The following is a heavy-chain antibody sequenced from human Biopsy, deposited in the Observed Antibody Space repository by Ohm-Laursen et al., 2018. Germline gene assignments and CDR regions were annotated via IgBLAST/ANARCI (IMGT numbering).Heavy chain of an antibody. D-gene: IGHD6-19*01. V-gene: IGHV4-34*01. J-gene: IGHJ4*02. CDR1: GGSFNGYF. CDR2: ITQSGST. Sequence: SDTLSLTCAVYGGSFNGYFWSWIRQPPGKGLEWIGDITQSGSTNYNPSLESRVTMSVDMPKNQFSLKLSSVTAADTAIYYCARGMRSSGWPYFDSWGQGTLVTVSS. CDR3: ARGMRSSGWPYFDS.